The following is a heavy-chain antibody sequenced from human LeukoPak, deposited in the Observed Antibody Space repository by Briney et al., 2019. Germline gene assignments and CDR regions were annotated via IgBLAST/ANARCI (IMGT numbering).Heavy chain of an antibody. CDR2: IYYSGST. CDR1: GGSISSGGYY. Sequence: SSETLSLTCTVSGGSISSGGYYWSWIRQHPGKGLEWIGYIYYSGSTNYNPSLKSRVTISVDTSKNQFSLKLSSVTAADTAVYYCARRAVTDAFDIWGQGTMVTVSS. D-gene: IGHD4-23*01. J-gene: IGHJ3*02. CDR3: ARRAVTDAFDI. V-gene: IGHV4-31*03.